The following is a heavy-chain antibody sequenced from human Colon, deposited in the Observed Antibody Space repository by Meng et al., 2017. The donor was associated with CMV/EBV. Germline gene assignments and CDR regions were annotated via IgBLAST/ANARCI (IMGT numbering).Heavy chain of an antibody. J-gene: IGHJ4*02. D-gene: IGHD6-13*01. CDR3: ARAAAAGEYYFDY. Sequence: LQLQVSGPGLVKPSETLSLTCTVSGGSISSSSYYWGWIRQPPGKGLEWIGSIYYSGSTYYNPSLKSRVTISVDTSKNQFSLKLSSVTAADTAVYYCARAAAAGEYYFDYWGQGTLVTVSS. CDR2: IYYSGST. V-gene: IGHV4-39*07. CDR1: GGSISSSSYY.